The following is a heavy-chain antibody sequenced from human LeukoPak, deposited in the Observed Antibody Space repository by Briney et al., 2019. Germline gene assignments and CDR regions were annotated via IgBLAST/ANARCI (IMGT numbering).Heavy chain of an antibody. V-gene: IGHV1-46*01. Sequence: GGSLRLSCAASGFTFSSYYMHWVRQAPGQGLEWMGIINPSGGSTSYAQKFQGRVTMTRDTSTSTVYMELSSLRSEDTAVYYCARRIVGATIGDAFDIWGQGTMVTVSS. CDR3: ARRIVGATIGDAFDI. D-gene: IGHD1-26*01. CDR2: INPSGGST. CDR1: GFTFSSYY. J-gene: IGHJ3*02.